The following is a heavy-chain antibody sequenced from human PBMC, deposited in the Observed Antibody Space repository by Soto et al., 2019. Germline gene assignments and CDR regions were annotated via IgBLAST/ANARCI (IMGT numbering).Heavy chain of an antibody. CDR1: GGSISSYY. Sequence: SETLSLTCTVSGGSISSYYWSWIRQPPGKGLEWIGYIYYSGSTNYNPSLKSRVTISVDTSKNQFSLKLSSVTAADTAVYYCARARNRILYSQGERGMDVWGQGTTVTVSS. CDR2: IYYSGST. J-gene: IGHJ6*02. CDR3: ARARNRILYSQGERGMDV. V-gene: IGHV4-59*01. D-gene: IGHD2-8*01.